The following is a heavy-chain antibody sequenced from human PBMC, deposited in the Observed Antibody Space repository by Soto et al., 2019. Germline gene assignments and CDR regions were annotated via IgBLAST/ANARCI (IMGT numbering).Heavy chain of an antibody. CDR2: IDWDDDK. V-gene: IGHV2-70*01. J-gene: IGHJ6*02. Sequence: VSGPTLVNPTQTLTLTCTFSGFSLSTSGMCVSWIRQPPGKALEWLALIDWDDDKYYSTSLKTRLTISKDTSKNQVVLTMTNMDPVDTATYYCARIPNQYYYYGMDVWGQGTTVTVSS. CDR3: ARIPNQYYYYGMDV. CDR1: GFSLSTSGMC.